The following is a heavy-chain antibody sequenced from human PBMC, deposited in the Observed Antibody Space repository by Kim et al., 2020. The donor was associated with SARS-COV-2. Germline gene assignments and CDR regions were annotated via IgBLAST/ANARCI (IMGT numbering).Heavy chain of an antibody. V-gene: IGHV1-18*01. Sequence: ASVKVSCKASGYTFTSYGISWVRQAPGQGLEWMGWISAYNGNTNYAQKRQGRVTITTDTSTSTAYMELRSLRSDDTAVYYCARRVKSSSGWSYYFDYWGQGTLVTVSS. D-gene: IGHD6-19*01. J-gene: IGHJ4*02. CDR1: GYTFTSYG. CDR3: ARRVKSSSGWSYYFDY. CDR2: ISAYNGNT.